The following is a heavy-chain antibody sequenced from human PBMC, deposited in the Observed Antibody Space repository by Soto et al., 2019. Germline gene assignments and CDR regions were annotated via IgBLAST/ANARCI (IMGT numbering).Heavy chain of an antibody. CDR3: ARAIGGRLRYYYGTDV. CDR2: IYYSGST. V-gene: IGHV4-31*03. J-gene: IGHJ6*02. CDR1: GGSISSGGYY. D-gene: IGHD3-16*01. Sequence: PSETLSLTCTVAGGSISSGGYYCSWIRQHPGKGLEWIGYIYYSGSTYYNPSLKSRVTISVDTSKNQFSLKLSSVTAADTAVYYCARAIGGRLRYYYGTDVWGQGTTVTVSS.